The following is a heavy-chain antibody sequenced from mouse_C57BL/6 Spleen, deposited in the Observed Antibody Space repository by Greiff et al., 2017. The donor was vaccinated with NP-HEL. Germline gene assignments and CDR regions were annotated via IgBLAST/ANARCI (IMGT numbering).Heavy chain of an antibody. D-gene: IGHD1-1*01. CDR2: IYPGDGDT. CDR3: ARGSPIYYYGTYWYFDV. CDR1: GYAFSSSW. V-gene: IGHV1-82*01. J-gene: IGHJ1*03. Sequence: QVQLKESGPELVKPGASVKISCKASGYAFSSSWMNWVKQRPGKGLEWIGRIYPGDGDTNYNGKFKGKATLTADKSSSTAYMQLSSLTSEDSAVYFCARGSPIYYYGTYWYFDVWGTGTTVTVSS.